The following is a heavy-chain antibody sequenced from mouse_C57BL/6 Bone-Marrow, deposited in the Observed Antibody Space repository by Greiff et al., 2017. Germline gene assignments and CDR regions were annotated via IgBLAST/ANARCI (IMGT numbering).Heavy chain of an antibody. CDR1: GYAFSSSW. D-gene: IGHD3-3*01. Sequence: SGPELVKPGASVKISCKASGYAFSSSWMNWVKKRPGKGLEWIGRIYPGDGDTNYNGKFKGKATLTADKSSSTAYMQLSSLTSEDSAVYFCAKGPFDDWGQGTTLTVSS. CDR3: AKGPFDD. V-gene: IGHV1-82*01. CDR2: IYPGDGDT. J-gene: IGHJ2*01.